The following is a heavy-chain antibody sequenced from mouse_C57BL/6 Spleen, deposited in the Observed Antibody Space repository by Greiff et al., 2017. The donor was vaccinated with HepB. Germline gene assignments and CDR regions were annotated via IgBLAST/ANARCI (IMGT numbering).Heavy chain of an antibody. J-gene: IGHJ4*01. D-gene: IGHD1-1*01. Sequence: EVQLVESEGGLVQPGSSMKLSCTASGFTFSDYYMAWVRQVPEKGLEWVANINYDGSSTYYLDSLKSRFIISRDNAKNILYLQMSSLKSEDTATYYCARGSSYDYYAMDYWGQGTSVTVSS. CDR1: GFTFSDYY. CDR3: ARGSSYDYYAMDY. CDR2: INYDGSST. V-gene: IGHV5-16*01.